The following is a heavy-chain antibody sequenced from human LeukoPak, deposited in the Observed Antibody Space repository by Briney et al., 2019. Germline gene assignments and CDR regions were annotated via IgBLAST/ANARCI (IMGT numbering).Heavy chain of an antibody. CDR2: IYYSGST. D-gene: IGHD2-2*01. V-gene: IGHV4-34*01. Sequence: SETLSLTCAVYGGSFSGYYWSWIRQPPGKGLEWIGSIYYSGSTYYNPSLKSRVTISVDTSKNQFSLKLSSVTAADTAVYYCARTVVPAAPFDYWGQGTLVTVSS. J-gene: IGHJ4*02. CDR3: ARTVVPAAPFDY. CDR1: GGSFSGYY.